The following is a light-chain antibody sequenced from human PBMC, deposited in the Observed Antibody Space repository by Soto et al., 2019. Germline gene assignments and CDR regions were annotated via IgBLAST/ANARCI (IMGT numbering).Light chain of an antibody. V-gene: IGLV2-14*01. CDR2: EVH. J-gene: IGLJ1*01. CDR3: GSYTMKTRYV. Sequence: QSVLAQPASVSGSLGLSVTISCTGTTSDVGTYDLVSWYQQHPGKAPKVMIYEVHNRPSGVSDRFSGSKSGNTASLTISGLQAEDEADYYCGSYTMKTRYVFGTGTKLTVL. CDR1: TSDVGTYDL.